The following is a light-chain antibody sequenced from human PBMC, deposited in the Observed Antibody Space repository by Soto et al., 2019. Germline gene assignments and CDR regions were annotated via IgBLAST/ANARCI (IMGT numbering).Light chain of an antibody. CDR3: TSYTSSSTPV. CDR1: SSDVGGYKY. J-gene: IGLJ1*01. Sequence: QSALTQPASVSGSPEQSITISCTGTSSDVGGYKYVSWYQQLPGRAPKLIISEVSNRPSGVSDRFTGSKSGNTASLTISGLQTEDEGDYYCTSYTSSSTPVFGTGTKLTVL. CDR2: EVS. V-gene: IGLV2-14*01.